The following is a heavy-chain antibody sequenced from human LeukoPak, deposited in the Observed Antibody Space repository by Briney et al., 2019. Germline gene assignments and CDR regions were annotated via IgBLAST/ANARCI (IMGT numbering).Heavy chain of an antibody. D-gene: IGHD3-22*01. CDR3: ARRSMYDSSGYSDY. Sequence: TSETLSLTCSVSDDSIFLSFYFWGWIRQPPGKGLEWIGSIYYSGSTYYNPSLKSRVTISVDTSKNQFSLKLSSVTAADTAVYYCARRSMYDSSGYSDYWGQGTLVTVSS. J-gene: IGHJ4*02. CDR1: DDSIFLSFYF. V-gene: IGHV4-39*01. CDR2: IYYSGST.